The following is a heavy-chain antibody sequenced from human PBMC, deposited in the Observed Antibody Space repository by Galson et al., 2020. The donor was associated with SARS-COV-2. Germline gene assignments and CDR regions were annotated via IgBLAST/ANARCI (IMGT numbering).Heavy chain of an antibody. V-gene: IGHV2-5*01. CDR2: IYWNDDK. J-gene: IGHJ4*02. Sequence: SGPTLVKPTQTLTLTCTFSGFSLSTSGEGVGWIRQPPGKALEWLALIYWNDDKRDSPSLKSRLTITKATSKNQVVLRMTNMDPVDTATYYCAHRSGNDVGFDYWGQGTLVTVSS. D-gene: IGHD1-1*01. CDR3: AHRSGNDVGFDY. CDR1: GFSLSTSGEG.